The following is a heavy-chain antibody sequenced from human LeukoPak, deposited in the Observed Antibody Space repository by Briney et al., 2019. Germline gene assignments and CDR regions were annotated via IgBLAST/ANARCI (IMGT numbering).Heavy chain of an antibody. CDR3: ARHSSRTNLNWFDP. Sequence: GGSLRLSCAASGFTFSNAWMNWVRQAPGKGLEWVGRIKSKTDGGTTDYAAPVKGRFTISRDDSKNTLYLQMNSLRAEDTAVYYCARHSSRTNLNWFDPWGQGTLVTVSS. CDR1: GFTFSNAW. V-gene: IGHV3-15*07. J-gene: IGHJ5*02. D-gene: IGHD6-13*01. CDR2: IKSKTDGGTT.